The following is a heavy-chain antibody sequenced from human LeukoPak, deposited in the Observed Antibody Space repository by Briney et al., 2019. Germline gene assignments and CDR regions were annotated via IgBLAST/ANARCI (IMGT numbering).Heavy chain of an antibody. J-gene: IGHJ4*02. V-gene: IGHV4-59*01. CDR3: ARVFEDGYNSLFDY. Sequence: SETLSLTCPFTGGTISSYYWSWIRQPPGKGLEWMGYIYYSGSTDYNPSLKSRVTISVDTSKNQFSLKLSSVTAADTAVYYCARVFEDGYNSLFDYWGQGTLVTVSS. CDR2: IYYSGST. CDR1: GGTISSYY. D-gene: IGHD5-24*01.